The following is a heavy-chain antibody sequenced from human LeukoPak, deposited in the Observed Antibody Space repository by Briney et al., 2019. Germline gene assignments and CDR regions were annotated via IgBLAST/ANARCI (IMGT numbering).Heavy chain of an antibody. CDR1: GDSMSSNSAA. D-gene: IGHD1-26*01. CDR3: ARTGPIVGGNGHFDY. Sequence: SQTLSLTCAISGDSMSSNSAAWNWIRQSPSRGLEWLGRTYYRSKWYNDYAVSVKSRITINPDTSKNQFSLQLNSVTPEDTAVYYCARTGPIVGGNGHFDYWGQGTLVTVSS. V-gene: IGHV6-1*01. J-gene: IGHJ4*02. CDR2: TYYRSKWYN.